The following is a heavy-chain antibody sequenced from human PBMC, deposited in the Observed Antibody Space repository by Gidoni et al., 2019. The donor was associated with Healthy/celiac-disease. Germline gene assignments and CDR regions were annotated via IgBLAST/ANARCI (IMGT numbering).Heavy chain of an antibody. CDR2: INHSGST. CDR3: ARGRYYGAFDI. D-gene: IGHD3-10*01. J-gene: IGHJ3*02. Sequence: QVQLQQWGAGLLMPSETLSLTCAVYGGSFSGYYWSWIRPPPGKGLEWIGEINHSGSTNYNPSLKSRVTISVDTSKNQFSLKLSSVTAADTAVYYCARGRYYGAFDIWGQGTMVTVSS. CDR1: GGSFSGYY. V-gene: IGHV4-34*01.